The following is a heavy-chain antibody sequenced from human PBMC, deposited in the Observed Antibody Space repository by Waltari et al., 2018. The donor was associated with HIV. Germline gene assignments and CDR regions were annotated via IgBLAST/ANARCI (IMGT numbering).Heavy chain of an antibody. V-gene: IGHV3-15*01. CDR2: IKSKTDGGTT. CDR1: AW. J-gene: IGHJ4*02. D-gene: IGHD3-16*02. CDR3: TTDKRDWGSYRAPFDY. Sequence: AWMSWVRQAPGKGLEWVGRIKSKTDGGTTDLAAPVKGRFTISRDDSKNTLYLQMNSLKTEDTAVYYCTTDKRDWGSYRAPFDYWGQGTLVTVSS.